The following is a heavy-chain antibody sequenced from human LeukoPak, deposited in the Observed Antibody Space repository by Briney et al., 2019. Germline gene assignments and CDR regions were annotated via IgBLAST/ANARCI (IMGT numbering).Heavy chain of an antibody. CDR2: INWSGGST. D-gene: IGHD2-2*01. CDR1: GFAFDEHG. Sequence: GGSLRLSCTASGFAFDEHGTSWVRQVPGKGLEWVSGINWSGGSTGYADPLRGRFTISRDNAKNSLYLQMDSLRAEDTALYYCARAPITSPFYFDYWGQGTLVTVSS. CDR3: ARAPITSPFYFDY. V-gene: IGHV3-20*04. J-gene: IGHJ4*02.